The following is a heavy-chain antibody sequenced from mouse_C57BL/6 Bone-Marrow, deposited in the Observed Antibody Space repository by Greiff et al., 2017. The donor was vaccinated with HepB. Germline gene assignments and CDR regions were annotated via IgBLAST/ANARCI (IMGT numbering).Heavy chain of an antibody. CDR2: IDPSDSYT. CDR3: AVSWFAY. V-gene: IGHV1-59*01. J-gene: IGHJ3*01. CDR1: GYTFTSYW. Sequence: QVQLKQPGAELVRPGTSVKLSCKASGYTFTSYWMHWVKQRPGQGLEWIGVIDPSDSYTNYNQKFKGKATLTVDTSSSTAYMQLSSLTSEDSAVYYCAVSWFAYWGQGTLVTVSA.